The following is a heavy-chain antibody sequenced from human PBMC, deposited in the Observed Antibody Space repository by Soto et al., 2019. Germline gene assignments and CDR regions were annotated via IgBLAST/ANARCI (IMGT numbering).Heavy chain of an antibody. J-gene: IGHJ6*02. CDR3: ARERSVGYCSTTTSPKSFYYYAMDV. CDR2: IIPVCGTP. Sequence: QVQLVQSGAEVKKPGSSLKVSCKASGGTFTNYAFSWVRQAPGQGLEWMGGIIPVCGTPDYAQKFQGRVTITANESTRTASMDLSSLRSDDTAVYYCARERSVGYCSTTTSPKSFYYYAMDVRGQGTTVTVSS. V-gene: IGHV1-69*12. D-gene: IGHD2-2*01. CDR1: GGTFTNYA.